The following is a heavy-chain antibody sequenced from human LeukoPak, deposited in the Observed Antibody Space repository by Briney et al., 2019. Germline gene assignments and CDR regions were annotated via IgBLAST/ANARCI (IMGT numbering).Heavy chain of an antibody. J-gene: IGHJ3*02. D-gene: IGHD3-3*01. CDR3: ARDGTIFEHAFDI. Sequence: GGSLRLSCAASGFTFSSYWMHWVRQAPGKGLVWVSRINSDGSSTSYADSVKGRFTISRDNAKNTLYLQMNSLRAKDTAVYYCARDGTIFEHAFDIWGQGTMVTVSS. CDR2: INSDGSST. CDR1: GFTFSSYW. V-gene: IGHV3-74*01.